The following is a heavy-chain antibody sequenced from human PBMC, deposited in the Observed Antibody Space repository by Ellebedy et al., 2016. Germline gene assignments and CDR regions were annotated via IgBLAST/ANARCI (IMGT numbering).Heavy chain of an antibody. D-gene: IGHD1-26*01. CDR2: INPNSGVT. V-gene: IGHV1-2*02. Sequence: ASVKVSXXASGYTFTGYYLHWVRQAPGQGLEWMGWINPNSGVTNSAQKFQGRVTMTRDTSISTAYMELSDLRSDDSAVYSCARRMVGATITNHFDYWGQGTLVTVSS. J-gene: IGHJ4*02. CDR1: GYTFTGYY. CDR3: ARRMVGATITNHFDY.